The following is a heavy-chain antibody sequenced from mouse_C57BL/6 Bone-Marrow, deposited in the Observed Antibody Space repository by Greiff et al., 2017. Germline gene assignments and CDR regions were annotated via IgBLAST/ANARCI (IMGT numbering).Heavy chain of an antibody. J-gene: IGHJ3*01. CDR3: ANAWFAY. CDR2: IYPSDSYT. V-gene: IGHV1-59*01. CDR1: GYTFTSYW. Sequence: QVQLQQPGAELVRPGTSVKLSCKASGYTFTSYWMHWVKQRPGQGLEWIGVIYPSDSYTNYNQKFKGKATLTVDTSSSTAYMQLSSLTSEDSAVYYCANAWFAYWGQGTLVTVSA.